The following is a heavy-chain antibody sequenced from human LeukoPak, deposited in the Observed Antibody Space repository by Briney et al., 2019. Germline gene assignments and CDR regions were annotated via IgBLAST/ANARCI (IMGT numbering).Heavy chain of an antibody. V-gene: IGHV3-21*01. CDR1: GFTFSDYN. CDR3: AELGITMIGGV. D-gene: IGHD3-10*02. Sequence: GGSLRLSCAASGFTFSDYNMNWVRQAPGKGLEWVSSISSSSTYIYYADSVKGRFTISRDNAKNSLYLQMNSLRAEDTAVYYCAELGITMIGGVWGKGTTVTISS. CDR2: ISSSSTYI. J-gene: IGHJ6*04.